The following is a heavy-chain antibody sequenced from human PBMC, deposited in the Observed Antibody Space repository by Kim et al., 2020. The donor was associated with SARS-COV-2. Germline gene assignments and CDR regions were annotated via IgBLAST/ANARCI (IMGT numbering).Heavy chain of an antibody. J-gene: IGHJ6*02. CDR3: ARRGGSGSYWDYYYYGMDV. CDR1: GGSFSGYY. D-gene: IGHD3-10*01. Sequence: SETLSLTCAVYGGSFSGYYWSWIRQPPGKGLEWIGEINHSGSTNYNPSLKSRVTISVDTSKNQFSLKLSSVTAADTAVYYCARRGGSGSYWDYYYYGMDVWGQGTTVTVSS. CDR2: INHSGST. V-gene: IGHV4-34*01.